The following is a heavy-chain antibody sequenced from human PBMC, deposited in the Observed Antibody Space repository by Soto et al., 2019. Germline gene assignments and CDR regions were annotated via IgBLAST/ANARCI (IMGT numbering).Heavy chain of an antibody. J-gene: IGHJ4*02. CDR3: ARPYCSSTYCYSPPDY. CDR2: IYPGDSDT. D-gene: IGHD2-2*01. Sequence: PGESLKISCKGSGYSFTSYWIGWVRQMPGKGLEWMGIIYPGDSDTRYSPSFQGQVTISADKSISTAYLQWSSLKASDTAMYYCARPYCSSTYCYSPPDYWGQGTLVTVSS. CDR1: GYSFTSYW. V-gene: IGHV5-51*01.